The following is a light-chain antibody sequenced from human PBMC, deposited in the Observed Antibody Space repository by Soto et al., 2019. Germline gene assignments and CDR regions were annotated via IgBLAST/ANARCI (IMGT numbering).Light chain of an antibody. V-gene: IGKV3-11*01. Sequence: EIVLTQSPATLSLSPGERATLSCRASQSVSSYLAWYQQKPGQAPRLLIYDASNRATVIPARFSGSVSGTDFTLTISSLEPEDFAVYYCQQRSNWPPVTFGQGTKVEI. J-gene: IGKJ1*01. CDR2: DAS. CDR3: QQRSNWPPVT. CDR1: QSVSSY.